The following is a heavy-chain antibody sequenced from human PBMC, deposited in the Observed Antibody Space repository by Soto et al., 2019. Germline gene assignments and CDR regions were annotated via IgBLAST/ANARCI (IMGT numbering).Heavy chain of an antibody. CDR2: ISYDGSNK. CDR3: AKPFGRAAAGKYFDY. D-gene: IGHD6-13*01. Sequence: QVQLVESGGGVVQPERSLRLSCAASGFTFSSYGMHWVRQAPGKGLEWVAVISYDGSNKYYADSVKGRFTISRDNSKNTLYLQMNSLRAEDTAVYYCAKPFGRAAAGKYFDYWGQGTLVTVSS. J-gene: IGHJ4*02. CDR1: GFTFSSYG. V-gene: IGHV3-30*18.